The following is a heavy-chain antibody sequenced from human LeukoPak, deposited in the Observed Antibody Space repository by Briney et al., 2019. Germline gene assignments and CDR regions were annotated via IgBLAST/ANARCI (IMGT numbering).Heavy chain of an antibody. CDR2: LGIIERNK. CDR1: GFTFSSFA. Sequence: PGGPPESSFETSGFTFSSFAMPGARPAPGKGRGGGAFLGIIERNKYYSDSVKGRFTISRDNSKNTLYLQMNSLRAEDTAVYYCAKGYNYYGSGSYDPNWFDPWGQGTLVTVSS. J-gene: IGHJ5*02. V-gene: IGHV3-30*02. CDR3: AKGYNYYGSGSYDPNWFDP. D-gene: IGHD3-10*01.